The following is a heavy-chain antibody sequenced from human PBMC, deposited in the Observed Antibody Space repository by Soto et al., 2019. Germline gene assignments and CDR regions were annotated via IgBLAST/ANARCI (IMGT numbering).Heavy chain of an antibody. Sequence: SETLSLTCTVSGGSISSSSYYWGWIRQPPGKGLEWIGSIYYSGSTYYNPSLKSRVTISVDTSKNQFSLKLSSVTAADTAVYYCARRQGIGAAGTFFWFDPWGQGTLVTVSS. D-gene: IGHD6-13*01. CDR3: ARRQGIGAAGTFFWFDP. CDR1: GGSISSSSYY. J-gene: IGHJ5*02. CDR2: IYYSGST. V-gene: IGHV4-39*01.